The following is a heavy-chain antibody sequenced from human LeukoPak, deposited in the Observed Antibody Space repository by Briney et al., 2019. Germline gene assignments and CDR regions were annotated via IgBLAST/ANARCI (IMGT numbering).Heavy chain of an antibody. Sequence: AGRSLRLSCAASGFTFDDYALHWVRQAPGKGLEWVSGISWNSGSIGYADSVKGRFTISRDNAKNSLYLQMNSLRAEDTALYYCAKAGYGSGSYYFDYWGQGTLVTVSS. V-gene: IGHV3-9*01. D-gene: IGHD3-10*01. CDR2: ISWNSGSI. J-gene: IGHJ4*02. CDR3: AKAGYGSGSYYFDY. CDR1: GFTFDDYA.